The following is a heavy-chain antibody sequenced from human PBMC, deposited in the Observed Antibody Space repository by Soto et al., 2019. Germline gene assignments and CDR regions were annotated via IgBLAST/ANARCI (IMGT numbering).Heavy chain of an antibody. CDR1: GGSISSSPYY. V-gene: IGHV4-39*01. Sequence: QLRLQESGPGLVKPSETLSLTCTVSGGSISSSPYYWGWIRQPPGKGLEWIGTMSYSGSTYYNPAHKSRVTIFADTSKNQFSLKMSSVTAADTAVYYCARAYCSGGTCYSFFDYWGQGTLVTVSS. J-gene: IGHJ4*02. CDR3: ARAYCSGGTCYSFFDY. CDR2: MSYSGST. D-gene: IGHD2-15*01.